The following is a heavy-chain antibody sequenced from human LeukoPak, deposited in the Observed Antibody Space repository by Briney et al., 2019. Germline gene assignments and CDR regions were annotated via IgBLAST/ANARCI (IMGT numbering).Heavy chain of an antibody. CDR2: IFYTGSL. V-gene: IGHV4-4*02. J-gene: IGHJ5*02. CDR3: ARDGNSYYDH. Sequence: SETLSLTCAVSGGSINNHKWWSWIRPSPGKGLEWLGEIFYTGSLNYNPSFKSRITMSVDKSNNQFSLILTSVTVADTAVYYCARDGNSYYDHWGQGIMVTVTS. CDR1: GGSINNHKW. D-gene: IGHD4-11*01.